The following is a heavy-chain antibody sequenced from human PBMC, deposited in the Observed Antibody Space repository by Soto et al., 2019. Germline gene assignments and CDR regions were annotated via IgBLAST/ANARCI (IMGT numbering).Heavy chain of an antibody. J-gene: IGHJ5*02. CDR3: ARSPTFLDRFDP. CDR1: GGPMSGYY. D-gene: IGHD3-3*01. V-gene: IGHV4-59*01. Sequence: KASETLSLTCTVSGGPMSGYYWNWIRQPPGEGLQWIGNIYYSGSTNYNPSLKSRVTISVDTSKNHFSLKVNSVTTADTAVYYCARSPTFLDRFDPWGQGTLVTVSS. CDR2: IYYSGST.